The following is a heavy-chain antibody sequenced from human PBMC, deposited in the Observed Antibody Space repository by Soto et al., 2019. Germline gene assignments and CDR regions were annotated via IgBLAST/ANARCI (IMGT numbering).Heavy chain of an antibody. V-gene: IGHV3-21*01. CDR1: GSTFSNYY. D-gene: IGHD3-3*01. CDR3: APSIRFFARVADS. Sequence: EVQLVESGGGLVKPGGSLRLSCVASGSTFSNYYINWVRQAPRKGLEWVSSISTRSDYIFYADSVKGRFSISRDNAKNSVYLQMHSLRAEDTALYYCAPSIRFFARVADSWGQGTLVTVSS. CDR2: ISTRSDYI. J-gene: IGHJ4*02.